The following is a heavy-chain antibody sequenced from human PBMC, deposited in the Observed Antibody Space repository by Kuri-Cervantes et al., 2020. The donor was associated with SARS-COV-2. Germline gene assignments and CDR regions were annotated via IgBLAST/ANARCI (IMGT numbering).Heavy chain of an antibody. D-gene: IGHD5-18*01. J-gene: IGHJ4*02. Sequence: GSLRLSCAVYGGSFSDYYWIWIRQPPGKGLEWIGYIYYSGSTNYNPSLKSRVTISVDTSKNQFSLKLSSVTAADTAVYYCARDNVDTAMGIDYWGQGTLVTGSS. CDR2: IYYSGST. CDR3: ARDNVDTAMGIDY. V-gene: IGHV4-59*01. CDR1: GGSFSDYY.